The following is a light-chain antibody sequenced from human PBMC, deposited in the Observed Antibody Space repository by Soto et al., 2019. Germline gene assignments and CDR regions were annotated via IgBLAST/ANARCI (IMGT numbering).Light chain of an antibody. CDR2: DAS. V-gene: IGKV1-5*01. J-gene: IGKJ1*01. CDR1: QSISSW. CDR3: QQYNSYSKT. Sequence: DMQMTQSPSTLSASVGDRVTITCRASQSISSWLAWYQQKPGKAPKLLIYDASSLASGVPARFSGSGSGTEFTLTISSLQPDDFATYYCQQYNSYSKTFGQGTKVDIK.